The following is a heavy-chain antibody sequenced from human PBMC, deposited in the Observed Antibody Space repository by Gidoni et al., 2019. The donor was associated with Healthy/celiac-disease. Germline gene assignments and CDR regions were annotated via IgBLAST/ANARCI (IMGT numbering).Heavy chain of an antibody. CDR3: WAEVVTYYYDSSGYSRISPAAFDI. J-gene: IGHJ3*02. D-gene: IGHD3-22*01. V-gene: IGHV3-30*03. CDR2: ISYDGSNK. Sequence: QVQLVESGGGVVQTGSALRLSCAASGVTFSSEGMHWVRQAPGKGLEWVAVISYDGSNKYYADSVKGRFTISRDNSKNTLYLQMNSLRAEDTAVYYCWAEVVTYYYDSSGYSRISPAAFDIWGQGTMVTVSS. CDR1: GVTFSSEG.